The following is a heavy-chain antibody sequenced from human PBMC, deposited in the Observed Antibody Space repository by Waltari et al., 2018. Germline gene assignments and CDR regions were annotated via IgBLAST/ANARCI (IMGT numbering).Heavy chain of an antibody. Sequence: QVQLVQSGAEVKKPGSSVKVSCRASGGTFSSYTFSWVRQAPGQGLEWMGRVIPMLCTPNYAQKFQGRVTTTADESTSTAYMELSSLRSEDTAVYYCARGGDRDGYFDYWGHGTLVTVSS. V-gene: IGHV1-69*08. CDR2: VIPMLCTP. J-gene: IGHJ4*01. D-gene: IGHD2-21*01. CDR1: GGTFSSYT. CDR3: ARGGDRDGYFDY.